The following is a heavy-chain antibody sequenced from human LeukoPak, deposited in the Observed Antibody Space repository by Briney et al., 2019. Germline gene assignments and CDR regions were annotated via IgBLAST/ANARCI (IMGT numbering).Heavy chain of an antibody. J-gene: IGHJ3*02. V-gene: IGHV4-34*01. CDR2: IYYSGST. Sequence: SETLSLTCAVYGGSFSGYYWSWIRQPPGKGLEWIGSIYYSGSTNYNPSLKSRVTISVDTSKNQFSLKLNSVTAADTAVYYCARRRRIAAAGTDAFDIWGQGTMVTVSS. D-gene: IGHD6-13*01. CDR3: ARRRRIAAAGTDAFDI. CDR1: GGSFSGYY.